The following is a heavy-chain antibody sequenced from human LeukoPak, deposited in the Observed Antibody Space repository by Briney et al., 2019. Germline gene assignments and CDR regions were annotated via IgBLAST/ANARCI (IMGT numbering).Heavy chain of an antibody. CDR3: ARDLGYYGSGSYYKALGY. CDR2: ISWNSGSI. J-gene: IGHJ4*02. Sequence: PGGSLRLSCAASGFTFDDYAMHWVRQAPGKGLEWVSGISWNSGSIGYADSVKGRFTISRDNAKNSLYLQMNSLRAEDTAVYYCARDLGYYGSGSYYKALGYWGQGTLVIVSS. V-gene: IGHV3-9*01. CDR1: GFTFDDYA. D-gene: IGHD3-10*01.